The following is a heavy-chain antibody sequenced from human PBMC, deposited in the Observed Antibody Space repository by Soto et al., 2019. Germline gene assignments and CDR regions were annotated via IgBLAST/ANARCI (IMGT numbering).Heavy chain of an antibody. CDR1: GFTFSSYA. Sequence: GGSLRLSCAASGFTFSSYAMSWVRQAPGKGLEWVSAIRGSGGSTYYADSVKGRFTISRDNSKNTLYLQMNSLRAEDTAVYYGANLRSCEFPYYFDYWGQGTLVTVSS. CDR3: ANLRSCEFPYYFDY. V-gene: IGHV3-23*01. CDR2: IRGSGGST. D-gene: IGHD2-15*01. J-gene: IGHJ4*02.